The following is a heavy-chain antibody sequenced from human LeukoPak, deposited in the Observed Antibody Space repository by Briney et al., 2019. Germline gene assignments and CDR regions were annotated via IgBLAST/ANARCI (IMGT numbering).Heavy chain of an antibody. V-gene: IGHV4-61*02. CDR1: GDSINSGPYY. CDR3: AREGSIYYSDSSGYLGY. Sequence: TLSLTCTVSGDSINSGPYYWSWIRQPAGKGLEWIGRIYSGGRTNYNPSLKSRVAISVDTSKNQLSLKLSSVTAADTTVYYCAREGSIYYSDSSGYLGYWGQGTLVTVSS. J-gene: IGHJ4*02. CDR2: IYSGGRT. D-gene: IGHD3-22*01.